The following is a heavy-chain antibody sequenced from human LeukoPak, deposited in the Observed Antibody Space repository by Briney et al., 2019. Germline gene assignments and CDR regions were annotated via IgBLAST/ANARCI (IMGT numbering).Heavy chain of an antibody. CDR2: IWYDGSNK. CDR3: AREASFFSSSPWYYFDY. J-gene: IGHJ4*02. D-gene: IGHD6-13*01. Sequence: GGSLRLSCAASGFTFSSYGMHWVRQAPGKGLEWVSVIWYDGSNKYYADSVKGRFTISRDNSKNTLYLQMNSLRAEDTAVYYCAREASFFSSSPWYYFDYWGQGTLVTVSS. V-gene: IGHV3-33*01. CDR1: GFTFSSYG.